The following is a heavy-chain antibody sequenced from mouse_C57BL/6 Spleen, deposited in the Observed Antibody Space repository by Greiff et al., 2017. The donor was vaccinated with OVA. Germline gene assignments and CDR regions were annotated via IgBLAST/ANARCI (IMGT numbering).Heavy chain of an antibody. CDR1: GYTFTDYY. V-gene: IGHV1-76*01. J-gene: IGHJ2*01. Sequence: VQLQQSGAELVRPGASVKLSCKASGYTFTDYYINWVKQRPGQGLEWIARIYPGSGNTYYNEKFKGKATLTAEKSSSTAYMQLSSLTSEDSAVYFCARGKSNGRGGHFDYWGQGTTLTVSS. CDR3: ARGKSNGRGGHFDY. CDR2: IYPGSGNT.